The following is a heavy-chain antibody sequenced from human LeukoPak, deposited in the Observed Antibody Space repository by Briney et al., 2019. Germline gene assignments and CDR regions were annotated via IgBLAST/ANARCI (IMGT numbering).Heavy chain of an antibody. V-gene: IGHV3-11*01. J-gene: IGHJ4*02. CDR1: GFDLSDYY. Sequence: GGSLRLCCVVSGFDLSDYYMSWIRQAPGKGLEWISYISSSGGNIYFADSVKGRFTMSRDNARGSLYLQMNSLRADDTAIYYCARRRDYFDYWGQETLVTVSS. CDR2: ISSSGGNI. CDR3: ARRRDYFDY.